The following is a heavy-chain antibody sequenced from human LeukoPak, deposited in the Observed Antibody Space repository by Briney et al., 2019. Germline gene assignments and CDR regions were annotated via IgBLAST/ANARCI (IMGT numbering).Heavy chain of an antibody. V-gene: IGHV4-30-4*01. J-gene: IGHJ4*02. CDR2: IYYSGST. CDR1: GGSISSGDYY. CDR3: ARDGPYSSGWYSFDY. Sequence: SETLSLTCTVSGGSISSGDYYWSWIRQPPGKGLEWIGYIYYSGSTYYNPSLKSRVTISVDTSKNQFSLKLSPVTAADTAVYYCARDGPYSSGWYSFDYWGQGTLVTVSS. D-gene: IGHD6-19*01.